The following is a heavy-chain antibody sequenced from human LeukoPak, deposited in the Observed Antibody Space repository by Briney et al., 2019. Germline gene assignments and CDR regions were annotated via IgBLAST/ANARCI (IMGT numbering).Heavy chain of an antibody. V-gene: IGHV4-39*02. D-gene: IGHD6-13*01. CDR2: IYYSGNT. Sequence: SETLSLTCTVSGVSISSSNSYWGWIRQPPGKGLEWIGSIYYSGNTYYNASLKSQVSISIDTSKNQFSLRLTSVTAADTAVYYCAREVSTGSSWYRDAFDIWGQGTMVTVSS. CDR1: GVSISSSNSY. J-gene: IGHJ3*02. CDR3: AREVSTGSSWYRDAFDI.